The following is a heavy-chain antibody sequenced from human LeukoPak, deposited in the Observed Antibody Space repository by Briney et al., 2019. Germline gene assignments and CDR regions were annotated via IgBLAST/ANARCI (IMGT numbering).Heavy chain of an antibody. Sequence: GGSLRLSCAASGFTFSSYWMSWVRQAPGKGLEWVANIKQDGSVKYYVDSVKGRFTISRDNAKNSLYLQMNSLRAEDTAVYYCARAPPNIVLMVYDYWGQGTLVTVSS. V-gene: IGHV3-7*01. CDR3: ARAPPNIVLMVYDY. CDR1: GFTFSSYW. D-gene: IGHD2-8*01. CDR2: IKQDGSVK. J-gene: IGHJ4*02.